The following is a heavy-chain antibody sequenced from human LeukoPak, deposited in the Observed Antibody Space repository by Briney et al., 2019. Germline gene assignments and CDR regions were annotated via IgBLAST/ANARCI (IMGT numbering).Heavy chain of an antibody. V-gene: IGHV3-48*02. D-gene: IGHD2-8*01. CDR2: IESGGSTV. CDR1: GFSFSSYI. CDR3: ARISNGAFDI. Sequence: GGSLRLSCTASGFSFSSYIMNWVRRAPGKGLEWVSYIESGGSTVFYADSVKGRFTISRDNARNSLFLQMDSLRDGDTAVYYCARISNGAFDIWGRGTMVTVPS. J-gene: IGHJ3*02.